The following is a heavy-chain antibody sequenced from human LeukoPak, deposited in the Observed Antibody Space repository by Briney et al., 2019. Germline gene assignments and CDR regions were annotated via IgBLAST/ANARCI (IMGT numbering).Heavy chain of an antibody. J-gene: IGHJ4*02. CDR3: AKGRQWLRDFDY. CDR1: GFTFSSYA. CDR2: ISGSGGST. D-gene: IGHD5-12*01. Sequence: SGGSLRFSCAASGFTFSSYAVSWVRQAPGKGLEWVSVISGSGGSTYYADSVKGRFTISRDNSKNTLYLQMNSLRAEDTAVYYCAKGRQWLRDFDYWGQGTLVTVSS. V-gene: IGHV3-23*01.